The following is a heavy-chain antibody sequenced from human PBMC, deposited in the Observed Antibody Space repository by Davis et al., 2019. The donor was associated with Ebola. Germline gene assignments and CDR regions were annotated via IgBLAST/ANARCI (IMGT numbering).Heavy chain of an antibody. V-gene: IGHV4-34*01. J-gene: IGHJ4*02. D-gene: IGHD3-22*01. Sequence: GSLRLSCAVYGGSFSGYYWSWIRQPPGKGLEWIGEINHSGSTNYNPSLKSRVTISVDTSKNQFSLKLSSVTAADTAVYYCARVYYYDSSFDYWGQGTLVTVSS. CDR2: INHSGST. CDR1: GGSFSGYY. CDR3: ARVYYYDSSFDY.